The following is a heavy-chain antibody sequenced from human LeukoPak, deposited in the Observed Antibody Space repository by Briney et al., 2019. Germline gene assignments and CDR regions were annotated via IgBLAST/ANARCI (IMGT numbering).Heavy chain of an antibody. Sequence: ASVKVSCKASGYTFTSYGISWVRQAPGQGLEWMGWISAYNGNTNYAQKLQGRVTMTTDTSTSTAYMELRSLRSDDTAVYYCARAPRVPLLWFGEPFDYWGQGTLVTVSS. V-gene: IGHV1-18*01. CDR3: ARAPRVPLLWFGEPFDY. CDR2: ISAYNGNT. D-gene: IGHD3-10*01. J-gene: IGHJ4*02. CDR1: GYTFTSYG.